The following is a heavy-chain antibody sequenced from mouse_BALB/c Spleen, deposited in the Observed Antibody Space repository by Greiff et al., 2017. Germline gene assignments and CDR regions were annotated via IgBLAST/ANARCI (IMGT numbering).Heavy chain of an antibody. V-gene: IGHV14-3*02. J-gene: IGHJ3*01. CDR1: GFNIKDNY. CDR2: IDPANGNT. CDR3: SSSEN. Sequence: EVQLQESGAELVKPGASVKLSCTASGFNIKDNYMHWVKQRPEQGLEWIGRIDPANGNTKYDPKFQGKVTITTDTSANTAYLQLSSLTSEDTAVYYCSSSENWGQGTLVTVSA.